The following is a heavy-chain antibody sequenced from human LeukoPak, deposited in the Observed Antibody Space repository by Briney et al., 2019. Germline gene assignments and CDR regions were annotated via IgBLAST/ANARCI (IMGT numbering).Heavy chain of an antibody. J-gene: IGHJ4*02. V-gene: IGHV1-69*01. D-gene: IGHD3-22*01. Sequence: SMKVSCKASGGTFSSYAISWVRQAPGQGLEWMGGIIPIFGTANYAQKFQGRVTITADESTSTAYMELSSLRSEDTAVYYCARSQSPYYYDSSGYYEQRIDYWGQGTLVTVSS. CDR1: GGTFSSYA. CDR3: ARSQSPYYYDSSGYYEQRIDY. CDR2: IIPIFGTA.